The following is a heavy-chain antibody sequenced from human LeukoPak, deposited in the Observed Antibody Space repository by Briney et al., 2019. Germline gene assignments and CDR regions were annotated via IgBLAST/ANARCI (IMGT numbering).Heavy chain of an antibody. CDR1: GFTVSSNY. CDR3: AKDRGAFRSWSLDY. CDR2: ISGSGGST. V-gene: IGHV3-23*01. Sequence: GGSLRLSCAASGFTVSSNYMSWVRQAPGKGLEWVSAISGSGGSTYYADSVKGRFTISRDNSKNTLYLQMNSLRAEDTAVYYCAKDRGAFRSWSLDYWGQGTLVTVSS. D-gene: IGHD2-15*01. J-gene: IGHJ4*02.